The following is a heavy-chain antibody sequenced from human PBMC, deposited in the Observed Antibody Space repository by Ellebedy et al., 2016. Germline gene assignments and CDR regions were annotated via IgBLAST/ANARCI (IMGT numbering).Heavy chain of an antibody. Sequence: GESLKISXTASGFTFGDFAINWFRQAPGKGLEWVGFIRSKAYDGTADYAASVKGRFTISRDDSKSIAYLQMNSLKTEDTAMYYCTRETSGYSAFIDYWGQGTLVTASS. CDR1: GFTFGDFA. CDR3: TRETSGYSAFIDY. J-gene: IGHJ4*02. D-gene: IGHD5-12*01. CDR2: IRSKAYDGTA. V-gene: IGHV3-49*03.